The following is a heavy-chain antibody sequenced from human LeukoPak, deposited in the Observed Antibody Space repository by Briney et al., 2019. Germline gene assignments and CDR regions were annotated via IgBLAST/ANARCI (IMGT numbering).Heavy chain of an antibody. CDR1: GYTFTGYY. D-gene: IGHD3-10*01. V-gene: IGHV1-2*02. Sequence: GASVKVSCKASGYTFTGYYMHWVRQAPGQGLGWMGWINPNSGGTNYAQKFQGRVTMTRDTSISTAYMELSRLRSDDTAVYYCARSSPPPGGSGSYDYWGQGTLVTVSS. J-gene: IGHJ4*02. CDR2: INPNSGGT. CDR3: ARSSPPPGGSGSYDY.